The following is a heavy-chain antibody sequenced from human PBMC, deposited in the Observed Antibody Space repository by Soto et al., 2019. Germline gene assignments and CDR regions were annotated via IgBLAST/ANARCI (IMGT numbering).Heavy chain of an antibody. CDR3: ARGLLGSWRYGAHFFDY. Sequence: QVQLQQWGAGLLKPSETLSLTCAVYGGSFSGYYWSWIRQPPGKGLEWIGEINHSGSTNYNPSLKSRVTISVDTSKNHFSLKLSSFTVADTAVYYCARGLLGSWRYGAHFFDYWGRGTLVTVSS. V-gene: IGHV4-34*01. J-gene: IGHJ4*02. CDR1: GGSFSGYY. CDR2: INHSGST. D-gene: IGHD3-10*02.